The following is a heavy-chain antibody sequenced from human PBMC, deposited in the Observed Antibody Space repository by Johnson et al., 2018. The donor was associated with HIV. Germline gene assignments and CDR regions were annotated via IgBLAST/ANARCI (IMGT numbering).Heavy chain of an antibody. Sequence: QVQLVESGGGVVQPGRSLRLSCAASGLTFSSYGMHWVRQAPGKGLEWVAVIWYDGSNKDYADSVKGRFTISRDNAKNSLYLQMNSLRAEDTALYYCAKFRLAAAGVRDAFDIWGQGTMVTVSS. CDR1: GLTFSSYG. V-gene: IGHV3-33*03. D-gene: IGHD6-13*01. CDR3: AKFRLAAAGVRDAFDI. CDR2: IWYDGSNK. J-gene: IGHJ3*02.